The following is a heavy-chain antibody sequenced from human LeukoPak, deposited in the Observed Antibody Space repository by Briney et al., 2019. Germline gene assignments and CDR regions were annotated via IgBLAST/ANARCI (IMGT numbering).Heavy chain of an antibody. J-gene: IGHJ4*02. CDR2: ISFDGSRR. Sequence: SCKVSGYTLTELSMHWVRQAPGKGLEWVAIISFDGSRRFYADSVRGRFTVSRDNSKNTLFLQMDSLRAEDTAVYYCAREGVNSSSWYGGGDYWGQGTLVTVSS. D-gene: IGHD6-13*01. CDR3: AREGVNSSSWYGGGDY. CDR1: GYTLTELS. V-gene: IGHV3-33*05.